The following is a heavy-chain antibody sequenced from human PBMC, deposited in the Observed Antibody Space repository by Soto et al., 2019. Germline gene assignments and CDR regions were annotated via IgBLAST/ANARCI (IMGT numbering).Heavy chain of an antibody. J-gene: IGHJ4*02. CDR2: ISDSGGST. CDR1: GSTFSSDD. Sequence: EVHLLEYGGGLVQPGGSLRLSCVVSGSTFSSDDMSWVRQAPGRGLEWVSGISDSGGSTYYADSVKGRFTISRDNAKNTVYLQMKSLRVEDTALYYCAKDGGWSLAVAGLFDYWGPGTQVTVSS. D-gene: IGHD6-19*01. V-gene: IGHV3-23*01. CDR3: AKDGGWSLAVAGLFDY.